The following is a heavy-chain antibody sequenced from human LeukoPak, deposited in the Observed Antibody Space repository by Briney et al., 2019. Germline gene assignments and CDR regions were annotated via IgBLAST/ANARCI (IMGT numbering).Heavy chain of an antibody. J-gene: IGHJ4*02. Sequence: GGSLRLSCLASGFSFTTYAMNWVRQAPGKGLEWVSCISGSNTYYADSVKGRFTISRDSSKSTMYLQMDNLRAEDTAVYYCSKDDCVNGICYFDKWGQGTLVTVSS. CDR3: SKDDCVNGICYFDK. CDR1: GFSFTTYA. D-gene: IGHD2-8*01. CDR2: ISGSNT. V-gene: IGHV3-23*01.